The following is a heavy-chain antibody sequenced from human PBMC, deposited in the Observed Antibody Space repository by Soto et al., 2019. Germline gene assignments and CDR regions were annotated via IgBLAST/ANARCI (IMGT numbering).Heavy chain of an antibody. V-gene: IGHV1-24*01. D-gene: IGHD2-2*01. CDR1: GYTLTELS. CDR2: FDPEDGET. CDR3: ATLPGPRTSPPYDP. Sequence: ASVKVSCKVSGYTLTELSMHWVRQAPGKGLEWMGGFDPEDGETIYAQKFQGRVTMTEDTSTDTAYMELSSLRSEDTAVYYCATLPGPRTSPPYDPWGQGTLVTVSS. J-gene: IGHJ5*02.